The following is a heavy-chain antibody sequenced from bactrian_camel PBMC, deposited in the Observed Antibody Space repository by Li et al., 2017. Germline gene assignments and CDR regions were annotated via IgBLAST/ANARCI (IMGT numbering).Heavy chain of an antibody. J-gene: IGHJ4*01. Sequence: DVQLVESGGGSVQAGGSLRLSCAASGYTYNRNLMGWFRQAPGKGLEWVSLISSSGGSTLYADSVKGRFTISQDNGKNNLYLQMDSLQVEDTAVYYCAADITIPTQPCGYGITFGVRGPRSPS. D-gene: IGHD4*01. V-gene: IGHV3S40*01. CDR3: AADITIPTQPCGYGIT. CDR1: GYTYNRNL. CDR2: ISSSGGST.